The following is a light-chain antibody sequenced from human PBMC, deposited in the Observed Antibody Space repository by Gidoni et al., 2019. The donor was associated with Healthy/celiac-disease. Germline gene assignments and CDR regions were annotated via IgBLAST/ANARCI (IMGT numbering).Light chain of an antibody. CDR2: KAS. V-gene: IGKV1-5*03. J-gene: IGKJ1*01. CDR1: QSISSW. CDR3: KQYPAT. Sequence: DIQMTQSPSTLSASVGDRVTITCRASQSISSWLAWYQQKPGKAPKLLIYKASSLESGVPSRFSGSGSGTEFTLTISSLQPDDFATYYCKQYPATFGQGTKVEIK.